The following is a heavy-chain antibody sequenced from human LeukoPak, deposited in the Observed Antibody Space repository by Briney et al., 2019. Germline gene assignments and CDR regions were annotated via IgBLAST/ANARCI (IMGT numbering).Heavy chain of an antibody. CDR2: MYLSGTT. Sequence: SETLSLTCTVSGDSINSLDLWSWVRQPPGKGLEWIGEMYLSGTTHSNPSVKSRVTISIDKSKNQFFLNLSSVTAADTAVYYCAGLVGRYRSGLYYYYFDYWGQGTLVTVSS. CDR1: GDSINSLDL. V-gene: IGHV4-4*02. J-gene: IGHJ4*02. D-gene: IGHD1-26*01. CDR3: AGLVGRYRSGLYYYYFDY.